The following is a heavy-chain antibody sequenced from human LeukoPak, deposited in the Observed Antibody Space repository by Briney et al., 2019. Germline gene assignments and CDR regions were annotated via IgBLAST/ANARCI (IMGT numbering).Heavy chain of an antibody. V-gene: IGHV1-18*01. CDR1: GYTFTSYG. D-gene: IGHD1-14*01. CDR3: ARCSAGGRTQCDYFDY. CDR2: ISAYNGNT. J-gene: IGHJ4*02. Sequence: GASVKVSCKASGYTFTSYGISWVRQAPGQGLEWMGWISAYNGNTNYAQKLQGRVTMTTDTSTSTAYMELRSLRSDDTAAYYCARCSAGGRTQCDYFDYWGQGTLATVSS.